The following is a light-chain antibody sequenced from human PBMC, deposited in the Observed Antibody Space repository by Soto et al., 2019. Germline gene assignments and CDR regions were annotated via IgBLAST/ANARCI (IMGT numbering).Light chain of an antibody. Sequence: DIQMTQSPSTLSASVGDRVTITCRASQSISSWLAWYQQKPGKAPKLLIYKASSLQSGVPSRFSGSGSGTEFTLTISSLQPDDFATYYCQQRQTFGQGTNVEIK. J-gene: IGKJ1*01. CDR3: QQRQT. CDR1: QSISSW. V-gene: IGKV1-5*03. CDR2: KAS.